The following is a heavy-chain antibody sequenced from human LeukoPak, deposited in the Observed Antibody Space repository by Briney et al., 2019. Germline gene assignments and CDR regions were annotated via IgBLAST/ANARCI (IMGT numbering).Heavy chain of an antibody. Sequence: KASETLSLTCTVSGGSISSYYWSWIRQPPGKGLEWIGCIHYSGTTNYNPSLKSRVTISVDTSKNQFSLKLNSVTAADTAVYYCARDDDYGDYFDAFDIWGQGTMVTVSS. J-gene: IGHJ3*02. V-gene: IGHV4-59*12. CDR2: IHYSGTT. D-gene: IGHD4-17*01. CDR3: ARDDDYGDYFDAFDI. CDR1: GGSISSYY.